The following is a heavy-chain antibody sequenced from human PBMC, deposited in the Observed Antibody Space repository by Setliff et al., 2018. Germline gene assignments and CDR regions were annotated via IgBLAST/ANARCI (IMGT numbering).Heavy chain of an antibody. CDR1: GGSISSSNW. V-gene: IGHV4-4*02. J-gene: IGHJ3*02. Sequence: SETLSLTCAVSGGSISSSNWWGWVRQPPGKGLEWIGEIYHSGSTNYNPSLKSRVTISVDKSKNQFSLKLSSVTAADTAVYYCARGKIRITMIVVPTGGAFDIWGQGSMVTVSS. D-gene: IGHD3-22*01. CDR2: IYHSGST. CDR3: ARGKIRITMIVVPTGGAFDI.